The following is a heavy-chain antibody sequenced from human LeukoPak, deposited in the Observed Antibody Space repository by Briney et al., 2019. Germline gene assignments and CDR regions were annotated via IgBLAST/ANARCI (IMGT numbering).Heavy chain of an antibody. Sequence: PGGTLRLSCAASGFTFSSYGMSWVRQAPGKGLEWVSAISGSGGSTYYADSVKGRFTISRDNSKNTLYLQMNSLRAEDTAVYYCAKGQWLAHHYMDVWGKGTTVTISS. CDR1: GFTFSSYG. CDR2: ISGSGGST. D-gene: IGHD6-19*01. V-gene: IGHV3-23*01. J-gene: IGHJ6*03. CDR3: AKGQWLAHHYMDV.